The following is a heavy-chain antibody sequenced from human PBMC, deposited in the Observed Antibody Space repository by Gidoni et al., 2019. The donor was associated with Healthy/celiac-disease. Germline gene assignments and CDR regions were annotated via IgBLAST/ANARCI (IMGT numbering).Heavy chain of an antibody. CDR1: GFTFSSYL. J-gene: IGHJ6*03. Sequence: EVQLVESGGGLVKPGGSLRLSCAASGFTFSSYLMNWVRQAPGKGLEWVSSISSSSSYIYYAESVKGRFTISRENAKNSLYLQMNSLRAEDTAVYYCARDDYDFWSGYSAYYYYYMDVWGKGTTVTVSS. D-gene: IGHD3-3*01. V-gene: IGHV3-21*01. CDR2: ISSSSSYI. CDR3: ARDDYDFWSGYSAYYYYYMDV.